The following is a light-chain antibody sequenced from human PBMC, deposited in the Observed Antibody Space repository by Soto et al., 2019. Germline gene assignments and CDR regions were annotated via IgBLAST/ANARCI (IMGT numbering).Light chain of an antibody. CDR2: GAS. Sequence: DIQLTQSPSFLSASVGDRVTITCRASQGIISYLAWYHQKPGKAPNLLIYGASTLQSGVPSRFSGSGSGTEFTLTISSLQPEDFATYYCQQLNSYPLTFGGGTKVEIK. J-gene: IGKJ4*01. CDR3: QQLNSYPLT. CDR1: QGIISY. V-gene: IGKV1-9*01.